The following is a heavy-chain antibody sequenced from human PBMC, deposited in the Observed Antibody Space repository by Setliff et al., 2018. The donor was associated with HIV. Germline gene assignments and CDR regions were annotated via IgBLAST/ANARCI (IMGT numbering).Heavy chain of an antibody. Sequence: GGSLRLSCTGSGFNFENYAMNWVRQAPGKALEWIAFIRRNTYGGTTEYAASVKGRFTISRDDSKSIAYLQMDSLKAEDTAVYYCTANYEHYWGQGTLVTV. D-gene: IGHD4-4*01. J-gene: IGHJ4*02. CDR3: TANYEHY. CDR1: GFNFENYA. CDR2: IRRNTYGGTT. V-gene: IGHV3-49*04.